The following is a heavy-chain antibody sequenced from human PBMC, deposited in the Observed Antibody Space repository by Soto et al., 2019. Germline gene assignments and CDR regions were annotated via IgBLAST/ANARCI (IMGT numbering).Heavy chain of an antibody. CDR1: GYTFTSYG. J-gene: IGHJ4*02. V-gene: IGHV1-18*01. CDR3: ARDMVGLVVAAAPNDSCFDY. Sequence: QVQLVQSGAEVKKPGASVKVSCKASGYTFTSYGISWVRQAPGQGLEWMGWISAYNGNTNYAQKLQGRDTMTTDTSTGTANMVLRSMRSDDTAVYYCARDMVGLVVAAAPNDSCFDYWGQGTLVAVSS. D-gene: IGHD2-15*01. CDR2: ISAYNGNT.